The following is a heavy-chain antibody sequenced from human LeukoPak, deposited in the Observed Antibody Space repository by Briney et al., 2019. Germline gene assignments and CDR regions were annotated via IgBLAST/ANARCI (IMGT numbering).Heavy chain of an antibody. Sequence: ASVKVSCKASGGTFSSYAISWVRQAPGQGLEWMGGIIPIFGTANYAQKFQGRVTITADESTSTAYMELSSLRSEDTAVYYCARDSRKQNPAYGMDVWGQGTTVTVSS. V-gene: IGHV1-69*13. CDR3: ARDSRKQNPAYGMDV. CDR2: IIPIFGTA. D-gene: IGHD1-14*01. CDR1: GGTFSSYA. J-gene: IGHJ6*02.